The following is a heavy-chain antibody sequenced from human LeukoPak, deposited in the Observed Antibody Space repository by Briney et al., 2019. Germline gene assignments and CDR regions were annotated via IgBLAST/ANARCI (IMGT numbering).Heavy chain of an antibody. Sequence: GGSLRLSCAASGFTFSSYWMNWARQAPGKGLEWVASINHNGNVNYYVDSVKGRFTISRDNAKNSLYLQMNSLKTEDTAVYYCIASRKYNWNWDYYYYGMDVWGQGTTVTVSS. D-gene: IGHD1-7*01. CDR2: INHNGNVN. J-gene: IGHJ6*02. CDR3: IASRKYNWNWDYYYYGMDV. CDR1: GFTFSSYW. V-gene: IGHV3-7*03.